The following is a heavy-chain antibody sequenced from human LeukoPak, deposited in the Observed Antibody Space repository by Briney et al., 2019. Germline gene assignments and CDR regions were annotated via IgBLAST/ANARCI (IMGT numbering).Heavy chain of an antibody. Sequence: ASVKVSCTASASPFTAYYIHWVRQTPGQGLEWMGWINPKTGGTNYAQKFQGRVTMTRDTSINTAYMELRSLRSDDTAVYYCARDQGIAAAGYYYYGMDVWGQGTTVTVSS. J-gene: IGHJ6*02. D-gene: IGHD6-13*01. V-gene: IGHV1-2*02. CDR2: INPKTGGT. CDR3: ARDQGIAAAGYYYYGMDV. CDR1: ASPFTAYY.